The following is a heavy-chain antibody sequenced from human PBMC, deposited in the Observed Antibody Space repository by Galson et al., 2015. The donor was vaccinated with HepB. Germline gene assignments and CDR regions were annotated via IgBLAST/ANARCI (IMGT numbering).Heavy chain of an antibody. Sequence: LRLSCAASGFTFNSLSMNWVRQVPGKGLEWISYISISSSSIYYADSVKGRFTISRDNSKNSLYLQMNSLRADDTAVYYCARGNPYTSSWYDYMDVWGKGTTVTVSS. J-gene: IGHJ6*03. D-gene: IGHD6-13*01. CDR3: ARGNPYTSSWYDYMDV. V-gene: IGHV3-48*01. CDR1: GFTFNSLS. CDR2: ISISSSSI.